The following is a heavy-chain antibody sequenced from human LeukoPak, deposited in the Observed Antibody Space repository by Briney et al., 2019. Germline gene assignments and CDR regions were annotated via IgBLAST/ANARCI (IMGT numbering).Heavy chain of an antibody. CDR3: ARPLTGYSNSFVF. D-gene: IGHD4-11*01. Sequence: PSETLSLTCTVSGGSISSSSYYWGWIRQPPGKGLEWLGSVSYSGSPYYNPSLKSRVTISIDTSKNQFSLRLTSVTAADTAVYYCARPLTGYSNSFVFWGQGTLVTVSS. CDR1: GGSISSSSYY. V-gene: IGHV4-39*01. CDR2: VSYSGSP. J-gene: IGHJ4*02.